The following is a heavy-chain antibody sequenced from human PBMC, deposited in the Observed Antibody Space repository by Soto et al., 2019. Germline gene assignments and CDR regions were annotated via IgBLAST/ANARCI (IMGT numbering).Heavy chain of an antibody. J-gene: IGHJ4*02. CDR3: AREYWGYRFFDY. D-gene: IGHD2-15*01. CDR2: IYYTGSA. CDR1: GGSVSSGTYY. Sequence: PSETLSLTCTVSGGSVSSGTYYWSWIRQPPGKGLEWIGYIYYTGSASYNPSLKSRVTISGDTSKNQFSLKLSSVTAADTAVYYCAREYWGYRFFDYWGQGMLVTVS. V-gene: IGHV4-61*01.